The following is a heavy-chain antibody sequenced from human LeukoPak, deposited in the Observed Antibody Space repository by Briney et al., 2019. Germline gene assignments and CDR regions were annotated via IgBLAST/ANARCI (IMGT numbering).Heavy chain of an antibody. CDR3: ARDDGDYGWFDP. V-gene: IGHV4-59*01. CDR1: GGSISSYY. CDR2: IYYSGST. D-gene: IGHD4-17*01. Sequence: SETLSLTCTVSGGSISSYYWSWIRQPPGNGLEWIGYIYYSGSTNYNPSLKSRVTISVDTSKNHFSLKLSSVTAADTAVYYCARDDGDYGWFDPWGQGTLVTVSS. J-gene: IGHJ5*02.